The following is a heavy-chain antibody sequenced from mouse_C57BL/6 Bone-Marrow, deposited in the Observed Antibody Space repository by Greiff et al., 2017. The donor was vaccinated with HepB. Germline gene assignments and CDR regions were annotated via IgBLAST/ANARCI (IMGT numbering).Heavy chain of an antibody. J-gene: IGHJ3*01. CDR3: TTLTY. CDR2: IYPENGDT. Sequence: VQLQQSGAALLRPGASVKLSCTASGFNIKDDYMHWVKPRPEQGLEWIGCIYPENGDTEYASKFQGKATITADTSSNTAYLKLSSLTSEETAVYYCTTLTYWGQGTLVTVSA. V-gene: IGHV14-4*01. CDR1: GFNIKDDY.